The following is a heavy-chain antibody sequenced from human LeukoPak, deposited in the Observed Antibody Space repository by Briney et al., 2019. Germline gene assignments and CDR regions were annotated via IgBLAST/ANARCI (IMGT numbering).Heavy chain of an antibody. V-gene: IGHV4-59*01. CDR1: GDSISKYY. Sequence: SETLSLTCTVSGDSISKYYWSWIRQPPGKGLEWIGYIYYSGNTNYNPSLKSRVTMSLDTSKNQFSLKLTSVTAADTALYYCARELKVGSTGYYLDYWGQGTLVTVSP. CDR3: ARELKVGSTGYYLDY. J-gene: IGHJ4*02. D-gene: IGHD2-2*01. CDR2: IYYSGNT.